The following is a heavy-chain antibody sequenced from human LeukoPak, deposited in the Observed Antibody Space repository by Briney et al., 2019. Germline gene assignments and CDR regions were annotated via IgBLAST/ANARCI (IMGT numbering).Heavy chain of an antibody. CDR3: ARGSPPYDILTGYYPYYFDY. D-gene: IGHD3-9*01. CDR1: GGSISSYY. CDR2: IHYSGST. J-gene: IGHJ4*02. Sequence: PSETLSLTCSVSGGSISSYYWSWIRQTPEKGLEWIGYIHYSGSTNYNPSLQSRVTISVDTSKDQFSLKLNSVTAADTAVYYCARGSPPYDILTGYYPYYFDYWGQGTLVTVSS. V-gene: IGHV4-59*01.